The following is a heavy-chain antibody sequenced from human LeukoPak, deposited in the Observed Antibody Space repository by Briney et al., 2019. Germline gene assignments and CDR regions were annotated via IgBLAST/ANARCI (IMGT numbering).Heavy chain of an antibody. J-gene: IGHJ4*02. CDR3: ARDEMEHHGSYYDF. CDR2: VYHSGST. V-gene: IGHV4-38-2*02. D-gene: IGHD1/OR15-1a*01. CDR1: GYSISIGYY. Sequence: SETLSLTCTVSGYSISIGYYWGWIRQPPGKGLEWIGSVYHSGSTYYNPSLKSRVTISVDTSKNQFSLKLRSVTAADTAFYYCARDEMEHHGSYYDFWGQGTLVTVSS.